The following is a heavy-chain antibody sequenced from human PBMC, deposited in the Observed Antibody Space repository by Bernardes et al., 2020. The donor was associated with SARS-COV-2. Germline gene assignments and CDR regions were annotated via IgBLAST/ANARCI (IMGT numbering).Heavy chain of an antibody. J-gene: IGHJ4*02. CDR1: GFSLSTSGVG. Sequence: SGPTLVKPTQTLTLTCTFSGFSLSTSGVGVGWIRQPPGKALEWLALIYWDDDKRYSPSLKSRLTITKDTSKNQVVLTMTNMDPVDTATYYCAHIHRPILLAMWGMDHYYDSSGYFDYWGQGTLVTVSS. V-gene: IGHV2-5*02. D-gene: IGHD3-22*01. CDR2: IYWDDDK. CDR3: AHIHRPILLAMWGMDHYYDSSGYFDY.